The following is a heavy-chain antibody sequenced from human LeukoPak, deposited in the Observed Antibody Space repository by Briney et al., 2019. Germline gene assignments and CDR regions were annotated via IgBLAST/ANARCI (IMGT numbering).Heavy chain of an antibody. Sequence: KASETLSLTCAVYGGSFSGYYWSWIRQPPGKGLEWIGEINHSGSTNYNPSLKSRVTISVDTSKNQFSLKLSSVTAADTAVYYCARGPQRGYSGYEQTGYFDYWGQGTLVTVSS. CDR1: GGSFSGYY. D-gene: IGHD5-12*01. CDR3: ARGPQRGYSGYEQTGYFDY. V-gene: IGHV4-34*01. J-gene: IGHJ4*02. CDR2: INHSGST.